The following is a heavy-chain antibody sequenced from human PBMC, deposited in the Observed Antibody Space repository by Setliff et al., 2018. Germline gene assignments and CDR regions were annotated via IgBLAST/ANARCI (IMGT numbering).Heavy chain of an antibody. CDR3: ARTGTTYYYSCMDV. V-gene: IGHV4-59*08. J-gene: IGHJ6*03. D-gene: IGHD3-22*01. CDR2: VPYGGST. Sequence: SETLSLTCAVSGAAISTCHWSWLRQPPGKGLEWIGYVPYGGSTKYNPSLESRVTISLDAPKNQFSLKLTSVTAADTAVYYCARTGTTYYYSCMDVWGKGTTVTVSS. CDR1: GAAISTCH.